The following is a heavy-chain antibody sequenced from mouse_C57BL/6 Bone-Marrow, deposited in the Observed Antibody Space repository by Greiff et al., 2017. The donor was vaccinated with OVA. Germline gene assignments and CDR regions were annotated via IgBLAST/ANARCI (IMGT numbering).Heavy chain of an antibody. V-gene: IGHV14-4*01. CDR1: GFNIKDDY. CDR3: TAYGPLDY. CDR2: IDPENGDT. D-gene: IGHD6-5*01. J-gene: IGHJ2*01. Sequence: VQLQQSGAELVRPGASVKLSCTASGFNIKDDYMHWVKQRPEQGLEWIGWIDPENGDTEYASKFQGKATITADTSSNTAYLQLSSLISEDTAVYYCTAYGPLDYWGQGTTLTVSS.